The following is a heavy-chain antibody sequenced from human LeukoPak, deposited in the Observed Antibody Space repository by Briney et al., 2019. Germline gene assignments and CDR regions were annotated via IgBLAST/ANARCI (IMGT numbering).Heavy chain of an antibody. V-gene: IGHV3-7*01. CDR3: ARDGAYSGSYYLPGDFDY. CDR1: GFTFSSYW. Sequence: TGGSLRLSCAASGFTFSSYWMSWVRQAPGKGLEWVANIKQDGSEKYYVDSVKGRFTISRDNAKNSLYLQMNSLRAEDTAVYYCARDGAYSGSYYLPGDFDYWGQGTLVTVSS. J-gene: IGHJ4*02. CDR2: IKQDGSEK. D-gene: IGHD1-26*01.